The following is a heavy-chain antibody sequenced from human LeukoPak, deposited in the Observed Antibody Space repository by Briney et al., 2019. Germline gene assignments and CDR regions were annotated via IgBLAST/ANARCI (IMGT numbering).Heavy chain of an antibody. CDR3: ARGGVGATTDSFDY. Sequence: GGSLRLSCAASGFTFSSYSMNWVRQAPGKGLEWVSSISSSSSYIYYADSVKGRFTISRDNAKNSLYLQMNSLRAEDTAVYYCARGGVGATTDSFDYWGQGTLVTVSS. CDR2: ISSSSSYI. CDR1: GFTFSSYS. D-gene: IGHD1-26*01. V-gene: IGHV3-21*01. J-gene: IGHJ4*02.